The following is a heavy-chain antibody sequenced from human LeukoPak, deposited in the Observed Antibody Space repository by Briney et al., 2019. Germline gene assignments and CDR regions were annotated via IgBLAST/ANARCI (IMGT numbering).Heavy chain of an antibody. J-gene: IGHJ1*01. V-gene: IGHV3-48*01. CDR3: ARSNAYCFDSSGYYVEYFHH. CDR1: GFIFSGYA. D-gene: IGHD3-22*01. Sequence: PGGSLRLSCAASGFIFSGYAMNWVRQAPGKGLEWLSYISSTSRTIYYADSVKGRFTISRDNAKNSLYLQMNSLRAADTAVYYCARSNAYCFDSSGYYVEYFHHWGQGTLVTVSS. CDR2: ISSTSRTI.